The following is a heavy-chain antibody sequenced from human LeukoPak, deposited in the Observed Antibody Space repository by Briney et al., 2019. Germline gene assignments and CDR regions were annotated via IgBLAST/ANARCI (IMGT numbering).Heavy chain of an antibody. Sequence: GGSLRRSCAASDFSFSTFVMNWVRQAPGKGLEWVSSISRSGGTKQYVDSVKGRFTISRDTSKNTLYLQMNSLRAEDTAVYYCATGTMVRGSNVDYWGQGTLVSVSS. V-gene: IGHV3-23*01. D-gene: IGHD3-10*01. CDR3: ATGTMVRGSNVDY. CDR2: ISRSGGTK. CDR1: DFSFSTFV. J-gene: IGHJ4*02.